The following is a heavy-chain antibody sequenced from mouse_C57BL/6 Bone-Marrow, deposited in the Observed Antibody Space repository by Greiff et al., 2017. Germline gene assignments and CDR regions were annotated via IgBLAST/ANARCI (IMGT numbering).Heavy chain of an antibody. CDR2: ISGGGGNT. Sequence: EVQVVESGGGLVKPGGSLKLSCAASGFTFSSYTMSWVRQTPGKRLQWVSAISGGGGNTYYPDSVKGRFNISRDKDKNILYLQMSSLRSEDTAMYYCADYYGGAYWGQGTLVTVSA. V-gene: IGHV5-9*04. J-gene: IGHJ3*01. CDR1: GFTFSSYT. CDR3: ADYYGGAY. D-gene: IGHD1-1*01.